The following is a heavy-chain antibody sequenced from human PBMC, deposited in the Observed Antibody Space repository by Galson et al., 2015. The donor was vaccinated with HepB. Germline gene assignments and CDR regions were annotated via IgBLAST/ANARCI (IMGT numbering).Heavy chain of an antibody. CDR1: GFTFSSYA. D-gene: IGHD2-15*01. CDR2: ISYDGSNK. V-gene: IGHV3-30*04. CDR3: ARCLRYCSGGSCYGDYYFDY. J-gene: IGHJ4*02. Sequence: SLRLSCAASGFTFSSYAMHWVRQAPGKGLEWVAVISYDGSNKYYADSVKGRFTISRDNSKNTLYLQMNSLRAEDTAVYYCARCLRYCSGGSCYGDYYFDYWGQGTLVTVSS.